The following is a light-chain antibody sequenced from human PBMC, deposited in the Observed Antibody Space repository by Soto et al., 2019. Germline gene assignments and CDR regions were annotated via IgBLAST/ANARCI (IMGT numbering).Light chain of an antibody. CDR3: QQYNRYSPWA. J-gene: IGKJ1*01. CDR2: KAS. CDR1: QGISSY. V-gene: IGKV1-5*03. Sequence: DIQLTQSPSFLSAPVGDRVTITCRASQGISSYLAWYQQKPGKAPKLLIYKASSLESGVPSRFSGSGSGTEFTLTISSLQPDDFATYYCQQYNRYSPWAFGQGTKVDIK.